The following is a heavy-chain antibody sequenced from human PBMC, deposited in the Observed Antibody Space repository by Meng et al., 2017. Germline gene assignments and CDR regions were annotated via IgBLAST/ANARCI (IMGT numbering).Heavy chain of an antibody. V-gene: IGHV4-61*02. CDR2: IYTSGST. D-gene: IGHD6-19*01. Sequence: SETLSLTCTVSGGSTSSGSYYWSWIRQPAGKGLEWIGRIYTSGSTNYNPSLKSRVTISVDTSKNQFSLKLSSVTAADTAVYYCARDNGQWLVLDYWGQGTLVTVSS. CDR1: GGSTSSGSYY. J-gene: IGHJ4*02. CDR3: ARDNGQWLVLDY.